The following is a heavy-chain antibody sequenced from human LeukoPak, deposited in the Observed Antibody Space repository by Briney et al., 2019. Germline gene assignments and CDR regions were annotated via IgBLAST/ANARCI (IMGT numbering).Heavy chain of an antibody. J-gene: IGHJ4*02. D-gene: IGHD6-6*01. Sequence: GGSLRLSCAVSGFTFSTYSMNWVRQAPGKGLEWVSSISKSSYYIHYADSVKGRFTISRDNAKNSLYLQMNSLRVEDTAIYYCARGGAARPDFWGQGTLVTVSS. CDR2: ISKSSYYI. V-gene: IGHV3-21*01. CDR3: ARGGAARPDF. CDR1: GFTFSTYS.